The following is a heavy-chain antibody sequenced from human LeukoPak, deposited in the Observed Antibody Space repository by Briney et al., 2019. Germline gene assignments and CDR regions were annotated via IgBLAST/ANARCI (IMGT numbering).Heavy chain of an antibody. CDR3: ARGYGGFEHNWFDP. V-gene: IGHV3-53*01. Sequence: GGSLRLSCAASGFIVSSNYMSWVRQAPGKGLEWVSVIYNNGNTYYADSVKGRFTISRDNSKNTLNLQMNSLRAEDTAVYYCARGYGGFEHNWFDPSGQGTLVTVSS. CDR2: IYNNGNT. CDR1: GFIVSSNY. D-gene: IGHD5-12*01. J-gene: IGHJ5*02.